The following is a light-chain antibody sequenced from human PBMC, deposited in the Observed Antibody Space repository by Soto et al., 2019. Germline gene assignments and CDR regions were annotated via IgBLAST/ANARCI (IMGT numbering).Light chain of an antibody. CDR1: SSDVGGYNY. J-gene: IGLJ1*01. CDR2: AVN. CDR3: YSYTSTPAYV. V-gene: IGLV2-14*03. Sequence: QSALTQPASVSGSPGQSITISCTGTSSDVGGYNYVSWYQHPPGKAPKLMIYAVNNRPSGVSDRFSGSKSGNTASLTISGLQAEDEADYYCYSYTSTPAYVFGAGTKLTVL.